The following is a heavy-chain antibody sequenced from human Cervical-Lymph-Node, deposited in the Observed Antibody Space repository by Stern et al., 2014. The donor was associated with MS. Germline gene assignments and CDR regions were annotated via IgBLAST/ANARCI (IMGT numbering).Heavy chain of an antibody. CDR2: VWYNGKKK. V-gene: IGHV3-33*01. J-gene: IGHJ4*02. CDR3: ASQTGSDGSTY. Sequence: VQLLESGGGVVQPGRSLRLSCAASGFSFRSYGMQWVRQAPGKGLEWVAVVWYNGKKKLYADSVEGRFTISRDNSKNTLYMDMHNLRVEDTAVYYCASQTGSDGSTYWGQGTLVIVSS. CDR1: GFSFRSYG. D-gene: IGHD1-1*01.